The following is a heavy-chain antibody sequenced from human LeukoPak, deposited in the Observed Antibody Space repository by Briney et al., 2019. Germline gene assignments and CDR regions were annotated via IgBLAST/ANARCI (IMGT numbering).Heavy chain of an antibody. V-gene: IGHV3-66*01. Sequence: GGSLRLSCAASGFTVSSNYMSWVRQAPGKGLEGVSVIYSGGSTYYADSVKGRFTISRDNSKNTLYLQMNSLRAEDTAVYYCARDRIVPAASDYYYYGMDVWGQGTTVTVSS. CDR1: GFTVSSNY. CDR2: IYSGGST. CDR3: ARDRIVPAASDYYYYGMDV. D-gene: IGHD2-2*01. J-gene: IGHJ6*02.